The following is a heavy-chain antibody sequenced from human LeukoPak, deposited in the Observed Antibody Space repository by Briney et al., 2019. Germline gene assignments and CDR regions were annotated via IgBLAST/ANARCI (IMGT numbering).Heavy chain of an antibody. V-gene: IGHV3-23*01. CDR1: GFTFSSYA. D-gene: IGHD5-18*01. J-gene: IGHJ4*02. CDR2: MSGGGGNT. Sequence: GGSLRLSCAASGFTFSSYAMNWVRQAPGKGLEWVSGMSGGGGNTNYADSVKGRFTISRDNSKNTLYMQMNNLRAEDTAVYYCAKSGGYSYAYYFDFWGQGARVTVSS. CDR3: AKSGGYSYAYYFDF.